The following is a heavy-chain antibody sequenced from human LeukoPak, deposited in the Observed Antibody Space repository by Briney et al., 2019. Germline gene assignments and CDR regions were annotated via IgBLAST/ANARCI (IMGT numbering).Heavy chain of an antibody. Sequence: GGSLRLSCAVSGFTFSGHFLDWVRQAPGKGLEWVGRSRNKAKSYTTEYAASVKGRFTISRDDSKNSLYLQMNSLETEDTAVSYCVRVGSVSGSDYLDYWGQGTLVTVSS. CDR2: SRNKAKSYTT. D-gene: IGHD6-19*01. V-gene: IGHV3-72*01. J-gene: IGHJ4*02. CDR3: VRVGSVSGSDYLDY. CDR1: GFTFSGHF.